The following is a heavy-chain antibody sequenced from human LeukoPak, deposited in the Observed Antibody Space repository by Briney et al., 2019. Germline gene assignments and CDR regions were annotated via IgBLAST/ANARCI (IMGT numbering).Heavy chain of an antibody. J-gene: IGHJ4*02. CDR3: AGHEDLVNEFDY. CDR1: GGSISSFF. CDR2: IYYSGST. Sequence: SETLSLTCTVSGGSISSFFWSWIRQPPGKGLEWIGYIYYSGSTNHNPSLKSRVTISVDTSKNQFSLKLSSVTAADTAVYYCAGHEDLVNEFDYWGQGTLVTVSS. D-gene: IGHD6-6*01. V-gene: IGHV4-59*08.